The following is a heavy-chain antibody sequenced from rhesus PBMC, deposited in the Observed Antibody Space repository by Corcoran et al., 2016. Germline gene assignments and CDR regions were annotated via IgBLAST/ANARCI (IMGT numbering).Heavy chain of an antibody. CDR1: GGSISGYY. Sequence: QVQLQESGPGLVQPSEHLSLTCAVSGGSISGYYWTWIRQPPGTGLAWMGFVWIALIRGSRASPDHNPSLKIRCTISTDTSKTLFSLKLISVTAADTGVYYCARTRGRGSGHFDYWGQGVLVPVSS. CDR3: ARTRGRGSGHFDY. CDR2: VWIALIRGSRASP. V-gene: IGHV4-165*02. J-gene: IGHJ4*01. D-gene: IGHD5-42*01.